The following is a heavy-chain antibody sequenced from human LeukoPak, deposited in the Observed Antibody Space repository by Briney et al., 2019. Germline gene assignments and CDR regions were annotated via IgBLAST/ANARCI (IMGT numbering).Heavy chain of an antibody. D-gene: IGHD2-8*01. J-gene: IGHJ4*02. CDR1: GFTLSSYG. V-gene: IGHV3-30*18. CDR2: ISYDGSRK. CDR3: AKDRSHFFNGVCSEFDH. Sequence: GKSLRLSCVASGFTLSSYGMHWVRQAPGKGLEWVALISYDGSRKYYADSVKGRFTVSRDNSKSLLYLQMDSLRAEDTAVYFCAKDRSHFFNGVCSEFDHWGQGTLATVSS.